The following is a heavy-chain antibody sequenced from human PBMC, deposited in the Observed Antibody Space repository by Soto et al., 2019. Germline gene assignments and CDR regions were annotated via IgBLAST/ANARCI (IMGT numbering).Heavy chain of an antibody. D-gene: IGHD3-16*01. V-gene: IGHV3-30*18. J-gene: IGHJ4*02. Sequence: QVQLVESGGGVVQPGRSLRLSCAASGFTFSSYGMHWVRQAPGKGLEWVAVISYDGSNKYYADSVKGRFTISRDNSKNTLYLQMNSLRAEDTAVYYCAKDLFGGPPAHYFDYWGQGTLVTVSS. CDR3: AKDLFGGPPAHYFDY. CDR2: ISYDGSNK. CDR1: GFTFSSYG.